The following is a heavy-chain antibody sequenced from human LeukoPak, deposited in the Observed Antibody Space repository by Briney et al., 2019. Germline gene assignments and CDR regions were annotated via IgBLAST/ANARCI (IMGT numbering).Heavy chain of an antibody. D-gene: IGHD3-22*01. CDR3: AKAYYDSNRYFDY. CDR1: GFTFSSYA. J-gene: IGHJ4*02. CDR2: ISGSGGST. Sequence: PGGSLRLPCAASGFTFSSYAMSWVRQAPGKGLEWVSAISGSGGSTYYADSVKGRFTISRDNSKNTLYLQMNSLRAEDTAVYYCAKAYYDSNRYFDYWGQGTLVTVSS. V-gene: IGHV3-23*01.